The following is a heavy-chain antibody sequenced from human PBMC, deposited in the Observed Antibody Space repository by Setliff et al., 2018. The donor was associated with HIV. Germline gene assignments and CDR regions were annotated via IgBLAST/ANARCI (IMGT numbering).Heavy chain of an antibody. CDR1: SDSIRFYY. V-gene: IGHV4-4*08. Sequence: LSLTCTVSSDSIRFYYWTWIRQPPGKGLEWIGNVYYTGSTNYNPSLKSRITISLDTSKTHFFLNLTSVTDADTAVYFCTREGRGDPAMATTRIDYWGQGKLVTVSS. J-gene: IGHJ4*02. CDR2: VYYTGST. CDR3: TREGRGDPAMATTRIDY. D-gene: IGHD1-1*01.